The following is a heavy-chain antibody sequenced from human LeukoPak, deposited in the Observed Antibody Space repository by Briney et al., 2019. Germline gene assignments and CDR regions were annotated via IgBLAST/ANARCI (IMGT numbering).Heavy chain of an antibody. V-gene: IGHV3-11*01. J-gene: IGHJ6*02. CDR3: ARAYYEDRLDWDV. CDR1: GSTFSDYY. Sequence: GGSLRLSCAASGSTFSDYYMSWIRQAPGKGLEWVSYISSSGSTIYYADSVKGRFTISRDNAKNSLYLQMNSLRAEDTAVYYCARAYYEDRLDWDVWGQGTTVTVSS. D-gene: IGHD3-22*01. CDR2: ISSSGSTI.